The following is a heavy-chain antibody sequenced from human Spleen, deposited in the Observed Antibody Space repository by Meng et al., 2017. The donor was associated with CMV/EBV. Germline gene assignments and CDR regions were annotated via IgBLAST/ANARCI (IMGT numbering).Heavy chain of an antibody. CDR1: GFNFTSYS. V-gene: IGHV3-48*04. CDR3: ARDCRSRPSCSYPYYYGMDV. Sequence: GESLKISCTASGFNFTSYSMNWVRQAPGKGLEWVSFISTIKSIIFYADSVKGRFTISRDNAKNSLYLQMNSLRAEDTAVYYCARDCRSRPSCSYPYYYGMDVWGQGTTVTVSS. CDR2: ISTIKSII. J-gene: IGHJ6*02. D-gene: IGHD2-2*01.